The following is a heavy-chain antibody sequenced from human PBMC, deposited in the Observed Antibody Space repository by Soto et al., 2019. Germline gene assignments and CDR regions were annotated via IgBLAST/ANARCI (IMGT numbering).Heavy chain of an antibody. CDR1: GLTFSNYA. Sequence: EVQLLESGGGLVQPGGSLRLSCAASGLTFSNYAMSWVRQAPGKGLEWVSAISSSSSYIYYADSVKGRFTISRDNAKNSLYLQMNSLRAEDTAVYYCARVPQSGPFDYWGQGTLVTVSS. CDR2: ISSSSSYI. V-gene: IGHV3-21*01. J-gene: IGHJ4*02. CDR3: ARVPQSGPFDY.